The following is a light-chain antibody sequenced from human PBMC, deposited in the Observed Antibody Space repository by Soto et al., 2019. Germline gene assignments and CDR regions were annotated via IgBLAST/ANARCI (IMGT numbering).Light chain of an antibody. CDR3: QQYHGFSRT. J-gene: IGKJ1*01. CDR1: QSISDS. V-gene: IGKV1-5*01. Sequence: DIQMTQSPSTLSASVGDRVTITCRASQSISDSLAWYQQKPGKAPDLLISDVSKLERGVASRFSGSGSGTEFTFTISINQPDDLATYYCQQYHGFSRTFGQGTKVDIK. CDR2: DVS.